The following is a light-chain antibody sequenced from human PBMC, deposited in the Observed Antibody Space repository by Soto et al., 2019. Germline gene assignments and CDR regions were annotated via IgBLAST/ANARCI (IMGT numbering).Light chain of an antibody. Sequence: EIVLAQSPGTLSLSPGERATLSCRASQSVSSYLLWYQQKPGQAPRLLIYDASNRAAGTPARFSGSGSETDFTLTISSLEPEDVAVYHCQQYGSSPLTFGGGTKVDIK. J-gene: IGKJ4*01. V-gene: IGKV3-20*01. CDR2: DAS. CDR3: QQYGSSPLT. CDR1: QSVSSY.